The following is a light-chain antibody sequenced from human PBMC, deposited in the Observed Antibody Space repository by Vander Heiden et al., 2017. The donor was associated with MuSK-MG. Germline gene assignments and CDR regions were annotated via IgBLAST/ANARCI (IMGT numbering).Light chain of an antibody. V-gene: IGKV3-15*01. CDR2: GAS. CDR1: QSVSTN. CDR3: QQNYEWPRIT. J-gene: IGKJ4*01. Sequence: EIVVTQSPATLSVSPGETATLSCRASQSVSTNLAWYQQKAGQAPRLVISGASTRATGIPARFSGSGYGTEFTLTISSLQSEDFALYYCQQNYEWPRITFGGGTQVEIK.